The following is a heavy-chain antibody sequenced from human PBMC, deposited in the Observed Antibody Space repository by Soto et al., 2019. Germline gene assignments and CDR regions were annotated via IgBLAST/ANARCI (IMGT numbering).Heavy chain of an antibody. CDR1: GGSISSGDYY. D-gene: IGHD6-13*01. CDR2: IYYSGST. Sequence: QVQLQESGPGLVKPSQTLSLTCTVSGGSISSGDYYWSWIRQPPGKGLEWIGYIYYSGSTYYNPSLKSRVTTSVDTSKNPFYLKLSSGTAADTAVYYCARDPTSSSWGNWYFDLWGRGTLVTVSS. V-gene: IGHV4-30-4*01. J-gene: IGHJ2*01. CDR3: ARDPTSSSWGNWYFDL.